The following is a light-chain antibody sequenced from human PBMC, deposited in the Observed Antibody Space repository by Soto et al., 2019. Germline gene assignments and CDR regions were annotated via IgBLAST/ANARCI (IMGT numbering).Light chain of an antibody. J-gene: IGKJ4*01. CDR1: ESISNN. Sequence: DILMTQSPATVSVSLGDSVSLSCRANESISNNLAWYQQKPGQAPRLLIFSASTRAPGIPARVTGGGSGTQFSLTISSLQPEDFAVYFCQQYDDWLRLTFGGGTKVEIK. CDR3: QQYDDWLRLT. CDR2: SAS. V-gene: IGKV3D-15*01.